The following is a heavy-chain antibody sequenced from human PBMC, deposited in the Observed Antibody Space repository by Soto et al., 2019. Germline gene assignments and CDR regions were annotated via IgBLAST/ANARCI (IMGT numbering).Heavy chain of an antibody. J-gene: IGHJ4*02. CDR3: ARDDFWSGNERTFDY. Sequence: EASVKVSCKASGYTFTSYGISWVRQAPGQGLEWMGWISAYNGNTNYAQKLQGRVTMTTDTSTSTAYMELRSLRSDDTAVYYCARDDFWSGNERTFDYWGQGTLVTVSS. CDR2: ISAYNGNT. V-gene: IGHV1-18*01. D-gene: IGHD3-3*01. CDR1: GYTFTSYG.